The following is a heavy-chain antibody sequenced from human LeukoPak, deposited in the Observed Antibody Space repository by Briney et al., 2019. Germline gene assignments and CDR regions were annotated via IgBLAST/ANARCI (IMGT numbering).Heavy chain of an antibody. Sequence: PGGSLRLSCAASGFTFSNYAMSWVRQAPGMGLEWVSAISGSGGNTYFADSVNGRFTISRDNSKNTLYLQMNSLRAEDTAVYFCAIEVGDSPDHWGQGTLVTVSS. D-gene: IGHD4-17*01. CDR2: ISGSGGNT. J-gene: IGHJ5*02. V-gene: IGHV3-23*01. CDR3: AIEVGDSPDH. CDR1: GFTFSNYA.